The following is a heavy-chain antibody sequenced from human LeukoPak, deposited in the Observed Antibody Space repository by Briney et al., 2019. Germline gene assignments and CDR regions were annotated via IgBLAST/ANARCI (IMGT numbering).Heavy chain of an antibody. CDR3: ARDRGDYYDSSGPFDY. CDR1: GYTFTGYS. V-gene: IGHV1-2*02. Sequence: ASVKVSCTASGYTFTGYSMHWVRQAPGQGLEWMGWINPNSGGTNYAQKFQGRVTMTRDTSISTAYMEMSRLRSDDTAVYYCARDRGDYYDSSGPFDYWGQGTLVTVSS. D-gene: IGHD3-22*01. CDR2: INPNSGGT. J-gene: IGHJ4*02.